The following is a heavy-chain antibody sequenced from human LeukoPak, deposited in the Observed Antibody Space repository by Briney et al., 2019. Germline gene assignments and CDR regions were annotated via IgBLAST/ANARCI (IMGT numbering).Heavy chain of an antibody. CDR1: GGSISSYY. CDR2: IYYSGST. J-gene: IGHJ6*03. CDR3: ARIRTEYSYGPRAYYYYMDV. V-gene: IGHV4-59*01. D-gene: IGHD5-18*01. Sequence: ASETLSLTCTVSGGSISSYYWSWIRQPPWKGLEWIGYIYYSGSTNYNPSLKSRVTISVDTSKNQFSLKLSSVTAADTAVYYCARIRTEYSYGPRAYYYYMDVWGKGTTVTVSS.